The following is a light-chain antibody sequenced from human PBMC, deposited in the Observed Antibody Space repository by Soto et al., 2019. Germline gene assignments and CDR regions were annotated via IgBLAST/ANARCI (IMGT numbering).Light chain of an antibody. J-gene: IGKJ3*01. CDR2: AAS. CDR1: HTISSY. CDR3: QQSYSTPLT. V-gene: IGKV1-39*01. Sequence: DIQMTQSPSSLSASVGDRVTITCRASHTISSYLNWYQQKPGKAPTLLIYAASSLRSGVPSRFSGSGSGTDVTLTTSSLQHEDFATYYCQQSYSTPLTFGPGTKVDI.